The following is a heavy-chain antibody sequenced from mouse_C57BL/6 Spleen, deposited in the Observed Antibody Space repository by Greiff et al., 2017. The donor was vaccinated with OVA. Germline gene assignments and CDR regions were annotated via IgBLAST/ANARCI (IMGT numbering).Heavy chain of an antibody. CDR1: GFTFSDYG. Sequence: EVQLQESGGGLVKPGGSLKLSCAASGFTFSDYGMHWVRQAPEKGLEWVAYISSGSSTIYYADTVKGRFTISRDNAKNTLFLQMTSLRSEDTAMYYCASHYRNYAMDYWGQGTSVTVSS. CDR3: ASHYRNYAMDY. J-gene: IGHJ4*01. V-gene: IGHV5-17*01. D-gene: IGHD1-1*02. CDR2: ISSGSSTI.